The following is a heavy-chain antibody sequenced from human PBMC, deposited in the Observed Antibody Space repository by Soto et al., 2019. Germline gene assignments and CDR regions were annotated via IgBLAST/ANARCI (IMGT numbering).Heavy chain of an antibody. D-gene: IGHD3-22*01. V-gene: IGHV4-34*01. J-gene: IGHJ4*02. Sequence: YATLSLSCAVYGGSFSGYYWSWIRQPPGKGLEWIGEINHSGSTNYNPSLKSRVTISVDTSKNQFSLKLSSVTAADTAVYYCARLGGYVSVGYYYLWDSWGQGTLVTVSS. CDR2: INHSGST. CDR1: GGSFSGYY. CDR3: ARLGGYVSVGYYYLWDS.